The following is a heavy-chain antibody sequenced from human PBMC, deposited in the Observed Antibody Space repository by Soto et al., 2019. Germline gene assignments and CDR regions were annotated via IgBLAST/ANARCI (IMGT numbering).Heavy chain of an antibody. J-gene: IGHJ5*02. V-gene: IGHV4-4*07. CDR3: ARGQRFSDWFDP. Sequence: PSATLSLTCTVSGGAISTYYWTWIRQPAGKGLEWIGRIYSSGSTKYNPSLQSRVTMSLDTSNNQFSLRLTSVTAADTAVYYCARGQRFSDWFDPWGQGTLVTVSS. D-gene: IGHD3-3*01. CDR2: IYSSGST. CDR1: GGAISTYY.